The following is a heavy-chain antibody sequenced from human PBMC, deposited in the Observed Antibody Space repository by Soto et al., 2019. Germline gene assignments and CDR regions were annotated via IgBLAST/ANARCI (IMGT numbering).Heavy chain of an antibody. CDR3: ASPIAAAGTRDYYGMDV. CDR1: GFTFSSYS. Sequence: PGGSLRLSCAASGFTFSSYSMNWVRQAPGKGLEWVSSISSSSSYIYYADSVKGRFTISRDNAKNSLYLQMNSLRAEDTAVYYCASPIAAAGTRDYYGMDVWGQGTTVTVSS. CDR2: ISSSSSYI. V-gene: IGHV3-21*01. J-gene: IGHJ6*02. D-gene: IGHD6-13*01.